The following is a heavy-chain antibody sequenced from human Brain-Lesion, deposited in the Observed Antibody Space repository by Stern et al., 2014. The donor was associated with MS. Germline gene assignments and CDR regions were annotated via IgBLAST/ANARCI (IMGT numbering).Heavy chain of an antibody. CDR2: FDPEDGET. CDR1: GYTLTELS. D-gene: IGHD4-23*01. CDR3: APLSPGAGGTSSRPFDS. J-gene: IGHJ4*02. V-gene: IGHV1-24*01. Sequence: VQLVESGAEVKKPGASVKVSCKVSGYTLTELSMHWVRQAPRKGLEWMGGFDPEDGETIYAQKFQGRVAMTEDTSTDTAYMELSSLRFEAPAVYSFAPLSPGAGGTSSRPFDSWAKGTLVT.